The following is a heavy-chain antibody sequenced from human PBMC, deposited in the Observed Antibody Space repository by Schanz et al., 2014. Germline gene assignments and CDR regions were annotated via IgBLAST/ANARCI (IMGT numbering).Heavy chain of an antibody. J-gene: IGHJ5*02. CDR2: ISGRDGST. CDR3: ARPALWFGDNCFDP. CDR1: GFTFSTSA. V-gene: IGHV3-23*04. D-gene: IGHD3-10*01. Sequence: EVQLVESGGGLVQPGGSLRLSCAASGFTFSTSAMSWVRQVPGKGLEWVSAISGRDGSTYYADSVKGRFTISRDNAKNTLYLQMNSLRAEDTAVYYCARPALWFGDNCFDPWGQGTLVAVSA.